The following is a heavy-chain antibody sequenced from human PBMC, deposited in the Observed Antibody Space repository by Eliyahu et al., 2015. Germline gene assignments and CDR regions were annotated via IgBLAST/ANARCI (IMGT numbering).Heavy chain of an antibody. D-gene: IGHD2-2*01. Sequence: EVQLLESGGGLVQPGGSLRLSCAASGFXFSSYXXXWVRQAPGKGLGWVSAISGSGGSTYYADSVKGRFTISRDNSKNTLYLQMNSLRAEDTAVYYCAKGVIKSCSSTSCVYYGMDVWGQGTTVTVSS. V-gene: IGHV3-23*01. CDR3: AKGVIKSCSSTSCVYYGMDV. CDR1: GFXFSSYX. J-gene: IGHJ6*02. CDR2: ISGSGGST.